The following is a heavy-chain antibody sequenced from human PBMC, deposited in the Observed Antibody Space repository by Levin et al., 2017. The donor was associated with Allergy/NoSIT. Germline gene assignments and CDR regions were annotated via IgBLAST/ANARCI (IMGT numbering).Heavy chain of an antibody. J-gene: IGHJ4*02. D-gene: IGHD3-10*02. CDR1: GFTFSSYS. Sequence: PGGSLRLSCAASGFTFSSYSMNWVRQAPGKGLEWVSYISGDSGAVYYADSVKGRFSISRDNVKRSLYLQMNGLRAEDMAVYYCARADGMLALYFDSWGQGSVVTVSS. V-gene: IGHV3-48*01. CDR3: ARADGMLALYFDS. CDR2: ISGDSGAV.